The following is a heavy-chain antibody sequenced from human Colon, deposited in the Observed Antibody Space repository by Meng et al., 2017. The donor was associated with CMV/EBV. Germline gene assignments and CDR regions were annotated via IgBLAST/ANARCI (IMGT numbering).Heavy chain of an antibody. J-gene: IGHJ6*02. V-gene: IGHV4-30-4*08. D-gene: IGHD2-2*01. CDR1: GGSISSGDYY. CDR2: IYYSGST. Sequence: SCTVSGGSISSGDYYWSWIRQPPGKGLEWIGYIYYSGSTYYNPSLKSRVTISVDTSKNQFSLKLSSVTAADTAVYYCARGTLASSTSSRGDYYYYGMDVWGQGTTVTVSS. CDR3: ARGTLASSTSSRGDYYYYGMDV.